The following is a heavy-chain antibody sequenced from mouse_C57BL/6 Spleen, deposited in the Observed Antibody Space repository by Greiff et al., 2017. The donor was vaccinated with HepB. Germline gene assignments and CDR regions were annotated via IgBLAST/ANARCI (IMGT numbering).Heavy chain of an antibody. CDR1: GYTFTSYW. CDR3: ARGMVTTSWFAY. Sequence: QVQLQQSGTELVKPGASVKLSCKASGYTFTSYWMHWVKQRPGQGLEWIGNINPSNGGTNYNEKFKSKATLTVDKSSSTAYMQLSSLTSEDSAVYYCARGMVTTSWFAYWGQGTLVTVSA. CDR2: INPSNGGT. J-gene: IGHJ3*01. V-gene: IGHV1-53*01. D-gene: IGHD2-2*01.